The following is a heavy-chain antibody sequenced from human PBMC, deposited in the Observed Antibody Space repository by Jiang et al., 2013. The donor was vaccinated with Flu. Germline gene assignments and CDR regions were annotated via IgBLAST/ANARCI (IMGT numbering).Heavy chain of an antibody. CDR3: ARRDSGYDLLIGGDWVFEFGDYYYYGMDV. CDR2: IYYSGST. CDR1: GGSISSSSYY. D-gene: IGHD5-12*01. Sequence: SGSGLVKPSETLSLTCTVSGGSISSSSYYWGWIRQPPGKGLEWIGSIYYSGSTYYNPSLKSRVTISVDTSKNQFSLKLSSVTAADTAVYYCARRDSGYDLLIGGDWVFEFGDYYYYGMDVWGQGTTVTVSS. J-gene: IGHJ6*02. V-gene: IGHV4-39*01.